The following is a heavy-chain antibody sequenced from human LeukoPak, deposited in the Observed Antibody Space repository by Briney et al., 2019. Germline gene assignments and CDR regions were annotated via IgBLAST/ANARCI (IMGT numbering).Heavy chain of an antibody. CDR2: ISSSSSYI. CDR3: ARAPVGGYSFFDY. V-gene: IGHV3-21*01. Sequence: GGSLRLSCAASGFTFSSYSMNWVRQAPGKGLEWVSSISSSSSYIYYADSVKGRFTISRDNAKNSLYLQMNSLRAEDTAVYYCARAPVGGYSFFDYWGQGTLVTVSS. CDR1: GFTFSSYS. D-gene: IGHD3-22*01. J-gene: IGHJ4*02.